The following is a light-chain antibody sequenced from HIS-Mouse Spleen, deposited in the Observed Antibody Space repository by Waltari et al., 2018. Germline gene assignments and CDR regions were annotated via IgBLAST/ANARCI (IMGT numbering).Light chain of an antibody. V-gene: IGKV1-9*01. CDR2: AAS. J-gene: IGKJ5*01. CDR1: QGISSY. Sequence: DIQLTQSPSFLSASVGDRVTITCRASQGISSYLAWYPQKPGKAPKLLIYAASTLQSGVPSRFSGSGSGTEFTLTISSLQPEDFATYYCQQLNSYLITFGQGTRLEIK. CDR3: QQLNSYLIT.